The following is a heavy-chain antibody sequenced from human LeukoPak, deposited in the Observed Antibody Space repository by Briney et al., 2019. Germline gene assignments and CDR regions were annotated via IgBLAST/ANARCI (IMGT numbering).Heavy chain of an antibody. CDR1: GFSISSYY. J-gene: IGHJ3*02. Sequence: PSETLSLTCTVSGFSISSYYWCWCRQPPPKKLQWMRGSVLHNWYSYYNVSLKSRVPVSMDRYKNQLSLSLTSVTAADTAVYYCAIDVQQARARFDIWGQGTMVTVSS. V-gene: IGHV4-38-2*02. D-gene: IGHD3-10*02. CDR3: AIDVQQARARFDI. CDR2: VLHNWYS.